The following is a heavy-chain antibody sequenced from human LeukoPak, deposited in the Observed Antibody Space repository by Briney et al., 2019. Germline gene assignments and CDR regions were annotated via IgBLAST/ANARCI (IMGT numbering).Heavy chain of an antibody. J-gene: IGHJ6*04. V-gene: IGHV4-38-2*02. Sequence: PSETLSLTRTVSGYSISSGYYWGWIRQPPGKGLEWIGSIYHSGSTYYNPSLKSRVTISVDTSKNQFSLKLSSVTAADTAVYYCAGGPLPMDVWGKGTTVTVSS. CDR2: IYHSGST. CDR3: AGGPLPMDV. CDR1: GYSISSGYY.